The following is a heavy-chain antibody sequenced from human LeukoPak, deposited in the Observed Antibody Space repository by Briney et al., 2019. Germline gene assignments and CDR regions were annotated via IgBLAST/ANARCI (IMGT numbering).Heavy chain of an antibody. Sequence: GGSLRLSCAAPGLITDDYAIHWVRQAPGKGLEWVSLISGDGGSTFYADSVRGRFTISRDNSKNSLSLQMSSLRSEDTALYFCVRESETSGWFDHRGQGTLVTVSS. CDR3: VRESETSGWFDH. D-gene: IGHD6-25*01. CDR2: ISGDGGST. J-gene: IGHJ5*02. V-gene: IGHV3-43*02. CDR1: GLITDDYA.